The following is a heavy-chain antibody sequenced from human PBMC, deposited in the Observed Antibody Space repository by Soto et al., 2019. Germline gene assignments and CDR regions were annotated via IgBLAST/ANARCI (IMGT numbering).Heavy chain of an antibody. CDR3: ARGYISRIAAAEDNWFDP. D-gene: IGHD6-13*01. V-gene: IGHV3-48*03. J-gene: IGHJ5*02. CDR1: GFTFSSYE. Sequence: GGSLRLSCAASGFTFSSYEMSWVRQAPGKGLEWVSYISSSGSTIYYADSVKGRFTISRDNAKNSLYLQMNSLRAEDTAVYYCARGYISRIAAAEDNWFDPWGQGTLVTVSS. CDR2: ISSSGSTI.